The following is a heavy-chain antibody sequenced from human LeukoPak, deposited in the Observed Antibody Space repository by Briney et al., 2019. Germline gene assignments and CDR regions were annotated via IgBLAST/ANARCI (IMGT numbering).Heavy chain of an antibody. CDR2: IIPIFGTA. D-gene: IGHD6-19*01. J-gene: IGHJ4*02. CDR3: ARAGSGWYSSGAYFDY. Sequence: APVKVSCKASGGTFSSYAISWVRQAPGQGLEWMGGIIPIFGTANYAQKFQGRVTITADESTSTAYMELSSLRSEDTAVYYCARAGSGWYSSGAYFDYWGQGTLVTVSS. V-gene: IGHV1-69*01. CDR1: GGTFSSYA.